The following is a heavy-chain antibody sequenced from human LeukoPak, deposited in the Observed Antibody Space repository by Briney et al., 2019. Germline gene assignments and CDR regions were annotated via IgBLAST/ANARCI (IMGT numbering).Heavy chain of an antibody. CDR3: ARVFDFGDNGDDAFDT. J-gene: IGHJ3*02. Sequence: ASVKVSCKTSGYRFNAYGISWVRQAPGQGLEWMGWISGYNGNTNYGEKVQGRLTMTLDTSTTTAYMELSGLRSDDTAVYYCARVFDFGDNGDDAFDTWGQGTLVTVSS. CDR1: GYRFNAYG. CDR2: ISGYNGNT. V-gene: IGHV1-18*01. D-gene: IGHD4-17*01.